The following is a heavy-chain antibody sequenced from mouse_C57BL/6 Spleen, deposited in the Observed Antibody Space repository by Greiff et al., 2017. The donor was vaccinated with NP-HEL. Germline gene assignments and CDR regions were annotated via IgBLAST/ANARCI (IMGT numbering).Heavy chain of an antibody. CDR3: ARSYYYGSSYVGDWYFDV. D-gene: IGHD1-1*01. CDR1: GYSFTGYY. CDR2: INPSTGGT. Sequence: VHVKQSGPELVKPGASVKISCKASGYSFTGYYMNWVKQSPEKSLEWIGEINPSTGGTTYDQKFKAKATLTVDKSSSTAYMQLKSLTSEDSAVYYCARSYYYGSSYVGDWYFDVWGTGTTVTVSS. J-gene: IGHJ1*03. V-gene: IGHV1-42*01.